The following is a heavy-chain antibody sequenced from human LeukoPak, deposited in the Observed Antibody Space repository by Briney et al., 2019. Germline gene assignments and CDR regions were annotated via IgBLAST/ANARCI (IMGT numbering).Heavy chain of an antibody. CDR3: AKQKDWLDAFDI. J-gene: IGHJ3*02. D-gene: IGHD3/OR15-3a*01. CDR1: GFTFSSYA. Sequence: GGSLRLSCAASGFTFSSYAMSWVRQAPGKGLEWVSAISGSGGSTCYADSVKGRFTISRDNSKNTLYLQMNSLRAEDTAVYYCAKQKDWLDAFDIWSQGTMVTVSS. CDR2: ISGSGGST. V-gene: IGHV3-23*01.